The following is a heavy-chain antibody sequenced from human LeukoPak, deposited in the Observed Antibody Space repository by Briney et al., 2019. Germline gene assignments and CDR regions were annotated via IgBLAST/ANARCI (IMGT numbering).Heavy chain of an antibody. V-gene: IGHV3-74*01. CDR2: INSDGSDT. Sequence: GGSLRLSCAASGFTFSTYWMHWVRQAPGKGLVWVARINSDGSDTIYTDSMKGRFTISRDNPKNTLYLQMNSLTAEDTAVYYCAREGELQGYWGQGTLVTVSS. CDR3: AREGELQGY. J-gene: IGHJ4*02. D-gene: IGHD1-26*01. CDR1: GFTFSTYW.